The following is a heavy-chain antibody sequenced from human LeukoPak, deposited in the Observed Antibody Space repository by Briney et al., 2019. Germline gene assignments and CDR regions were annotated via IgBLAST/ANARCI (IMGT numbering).Heavy chain of an antibody. Sequence: ASVKVSCKASGYTFSDFYIHWVRQAPGQGLEYVGWITPKSGDTYSPQRFQGKVTMTRDASISTAYMELSSLRSDDTAVYFCARVRLADERAWAYWGQGTLVTVSS. V-gene: IGHV1-2*02. D-gene: IGHD3-3*02. J-gene: IGHJ4*02. CDR3: ARVRLADERAWAY. CDR2: ITPKSGDT. CDR1: GYTFSDFY.